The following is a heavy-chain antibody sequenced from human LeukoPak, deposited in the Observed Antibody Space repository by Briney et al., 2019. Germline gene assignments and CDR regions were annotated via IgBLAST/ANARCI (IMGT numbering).Heavy chain of an antibody. V-gene: IGHV1-8*01. Sequence: AASVKVSSKASGYTFTSYDINWVRQATGQGREWMGWMNPNSGNTGYAQKFQGRVTMTRNTSISTAYMELSSLRSEDTAVYYCATDSSMVRGVAAYYYGMDVWGQGTTVTVSS. D-gene: IGHD3-10*01. CDR2: MNPNSGNT. CDR3: ATDSSMVRGVAAYYYGMDV. CDR1: GYTFTSYD. J-gene: IGHJ6*02.